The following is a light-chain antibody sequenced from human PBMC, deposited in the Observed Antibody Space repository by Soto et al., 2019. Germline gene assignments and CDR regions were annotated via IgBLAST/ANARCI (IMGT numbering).Light chain of an antibody. J-gene: IGLJ2*01. CDR3: SSYTTSRAWV. CDR1: SSDVGGYNY. CDR2: DVS. Sequence: QSALTQPASVSGSPGQSITISCTGTSSDVGGYNYVSWYQQHPGKAPKLMIYDVSNRPSGVSIRFSGSKSGNTASLTISGLQAEDEADYYCSSYTTSRAWVFGGGTKLTVL. V-gene: IGLV2-14*01.